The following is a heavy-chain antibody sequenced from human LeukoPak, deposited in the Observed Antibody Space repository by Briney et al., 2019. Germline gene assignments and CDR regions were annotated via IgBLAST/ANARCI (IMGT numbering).Heavy chain of an antibody. Sequence: PSETLSLTCAVYGGSFSGYYWSWIRQPPGKGLEWIGNIYHSGITYYTPSLKSRVTISVDTSKNQFSLKLSSVTAADTAVYYCARADISGYYYFDYWGQGTLVTVSS. J-gene: IGHJ4*02. CDR2: IYHSGIT. CDR3: ARADISGYYYFDY. CDR1: GGSFSGYY. D-gene: IGHD5-12*01. V-gene: IGHV4-34*01.